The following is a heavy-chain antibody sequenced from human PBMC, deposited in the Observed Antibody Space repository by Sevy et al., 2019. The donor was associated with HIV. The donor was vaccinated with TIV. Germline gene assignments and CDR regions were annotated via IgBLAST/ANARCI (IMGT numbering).Heavy chain of an antibody. V-gene: IGHV3-21*01. J-gene: IGHJ4*02. CDR2: ISSSSSYI. CDR3: ARTRRELSRFDY. D-gene: IGHD3-10*01. CDR1: GFTFSSYS. Sequence: GGSLRLSCAASGFTFSSYSMNWVRQAPGKGLEWVSFISSSSSYIYYADSVKGRFTISRDNAKNSLYLQMNSLRAEDTAVYYCARTRRELSRFDYWGQGTLVTVSS.